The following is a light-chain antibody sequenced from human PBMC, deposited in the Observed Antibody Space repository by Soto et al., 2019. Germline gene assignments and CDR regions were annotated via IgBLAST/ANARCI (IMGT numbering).Light chain of an antibody. V-gene: IGKV3-11*01. CDR1: QSVDNY. J-gene: IGKJ1*01. CDR3: QQYTNWPKT. Sequence: EIGLTQSPATLSFSPGERATLSCRASQSVDNYLDWYQQKPGQAPRLLIYESSNRATGIPARFSGSGSGTDFILTISSLEPEDFAVYYCQQYTNWPKTFGQGTKVDI. CDR2: ESS.